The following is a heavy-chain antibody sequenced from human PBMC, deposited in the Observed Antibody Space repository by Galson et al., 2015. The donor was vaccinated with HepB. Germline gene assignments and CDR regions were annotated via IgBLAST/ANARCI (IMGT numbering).Heavy chain of an antibody. J-gene: IGHJ3*02. V-gene: IGHV3-48*01. CDR2: ISSGSSTI. CDR1: GFTFSSYS. Sequence: SLRLSCAASGFTFSSYSLNWVRQAPGKGLEWVSYISSGSSTIYYADSVKGRFTISRDNAKNSLYLQMNSLRVEDTAKYYCTRSGTSSRGAFDIWGQGTIVTVSS. D-gene: IGHD1-14*01. CDR3: TRSGTSSRGAFDI.